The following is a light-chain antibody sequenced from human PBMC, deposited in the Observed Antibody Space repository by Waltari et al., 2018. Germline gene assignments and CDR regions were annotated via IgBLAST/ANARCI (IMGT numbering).Light chain of an antibody. CDR1: TSDVGRYDY. J-gene: IGLJ3*02. CDR3: ASYIPGSTLV. Sequence: QSALTQPVSVSGSPGQSITISCIGSTSDVGRYDYVSWYQQFPDRAPKLMLYDVTNRPSGVSNLFSGSKSANTASLTISVLQPEDEAEYYCASYIPGSTLVFGGGTKLTVL. V-gene: IGLV2-14*01. CDR2: DVT.